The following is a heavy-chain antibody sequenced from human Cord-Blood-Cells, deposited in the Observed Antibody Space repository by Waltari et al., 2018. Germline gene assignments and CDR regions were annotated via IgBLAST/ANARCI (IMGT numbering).Heavy chain of an antibody. J-gene: IGHJ4*02. Sequence: QVQLVESGGGVVQPGRSLRLSCAASGFTFSSYAMHWVRQAPGKGLEWVAVISYDGSNKYYADSVKGRFTISRDNSKNTLYLQMNSLRAEDTAVYYCARVGTGRQPLDYWGQGTLVTVSS. CDR3: ARVGTGRQPLDY. D-gene: IGHD7-27*01. CDR1: GFTFSSYA. CDR2: ISYDGSNK. V-gene: IGHV3-30-3*01.